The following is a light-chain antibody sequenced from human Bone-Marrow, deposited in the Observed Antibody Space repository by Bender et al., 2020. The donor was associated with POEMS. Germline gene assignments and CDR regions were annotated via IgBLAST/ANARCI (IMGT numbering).Light chain of an antibody. CDR1: SSDVGTYKP. CDR3: CSYVGTSTFDV. V-gene: IGLV2-23*03. J-gene: IGLJ1*01. Sequence: QSALTQPASVSGSPGQSITISCTGISSDVGTYKPVSWYQHHPGKAPTLLISEGNKRPSGVSNRFSASTSGDTASLTISGLQAEDEADYYCCSYVGTSTFDVFGTGTKVTVL. CDR2: EGN.